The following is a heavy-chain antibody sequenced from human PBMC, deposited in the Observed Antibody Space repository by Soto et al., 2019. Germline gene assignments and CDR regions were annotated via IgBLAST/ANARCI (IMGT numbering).Heavy chain of an antibody. V-gene: IGHV3-30*18. CDR1: GCTFRSYG. J-gene: IGHJ4*02. D-gene: IGHD2-15*01. CDR3: VKDQRYCSGGSYYTFDY. Sequence: GGSLRVSGVASGCTFRSYGMHWVRQAKGKGLEWVAVISDAGRKRYYVDSVKGRFTISRDNPKNTLLLQMNSLRPEYTAVYYCVKDQRYCSGGSYYTFDYWGQGTPVTVSS. CDR2: ISDAGRKR.